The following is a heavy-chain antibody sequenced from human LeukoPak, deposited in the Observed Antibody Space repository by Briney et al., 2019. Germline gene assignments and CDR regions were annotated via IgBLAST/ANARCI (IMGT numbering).Heavy chain of an antibody. CDR2: IYYSGST. D-gene: IGHD5-18*01. CDR3: ARGGYSYGFDS. CDR1: GGSISTYY. J-gene: IGHJ4*02. V-gene: IGHV4-59*01. Sequence: SETLSLTCTVSGGSISTYYWSWVRQPPGKGLEWIGNIYYSGSTNYNPSLKSRVTISLDTSKNQFSLRLSSVTAAGTAVYYCARGGYSYGFDSWGQGTLVTVSS.